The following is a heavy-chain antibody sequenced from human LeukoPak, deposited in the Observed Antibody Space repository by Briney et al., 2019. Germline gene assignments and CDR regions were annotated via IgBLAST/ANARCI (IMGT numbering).Heavy chain of an antibody. Sequence: PSQTLSLTCTVSGGSISSGSYYWSWIRQPAGKGLEWIGRIYTSGSTNYNPSLKSRVTISVDTSKNQFSLKLSSVTAADTAVYYCARGAYSSSSFADYWGQGTLATVSS. D-gene: IGHD6-6*01. J-gene: IGHJ4*02. V-gene: IGHV4-61*02. CDR2: IYTSGST. CDR1: GGSISSGSYY. CDR3: ARGAYSSSSFADY.